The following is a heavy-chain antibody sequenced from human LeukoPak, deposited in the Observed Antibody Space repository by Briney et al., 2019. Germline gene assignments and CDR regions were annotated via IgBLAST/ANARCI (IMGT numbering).Heavy chain of an antibody. D-gene: IGHD3-22*01. Sequence: PGGSLRLSCAASGFTFSGYGMHWVRRAPGKGLECVAVISYDGSNKYYADSVKGRFTISRDNSKNTLYLQMNSLRAEDTAVYYCVGDLSSGYPHDAFDIWGQGTMVTVSS. CDR2: ISYDGSNK. J-gene: IGHJ3*02. V-gene: IGHV3-30*03. CDR3: VGDLSSGYPHDAFDI. CDR1: GFTFSGYG.